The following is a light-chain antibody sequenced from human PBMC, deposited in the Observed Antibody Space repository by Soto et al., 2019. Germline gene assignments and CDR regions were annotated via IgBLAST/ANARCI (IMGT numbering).Light chain of an antibody. CDR3: QQRSNWPPIT. V-gene: IGKV3-11*01. CDR1: VNVADY. CDR2: DAS. Sequence: EIVMSQSPATLSLSPGERATLSCRAGVNVADYLSWYQQRPGQAPRLLIHDASHRAAGTPARFSGSGFGTDFTLTISSLEPEDAAVYYCQQRSNWPPITFGQGTRLEI. J-gene: IGKJ5*01.